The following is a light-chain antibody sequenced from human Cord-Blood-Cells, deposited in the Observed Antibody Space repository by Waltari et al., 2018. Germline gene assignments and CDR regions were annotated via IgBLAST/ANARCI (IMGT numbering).Light chain of an antibody. CDR3: CSYAGSYV. CDR2: DVS. J-gene: IGLJ1*01. Sequence: QSALTQPRSVSGSPGQSVTISRTGTSSDVGGYNYVSWYQQPPGKAPKLMIYDVSKRPSGVPDRFSVSKSGNTASLTISGRQAEDEADYYCCSYAGSYVFGTGTKVTVL. CDR1: SSDVGGYNY. V-gene: IGLV2-11*01.